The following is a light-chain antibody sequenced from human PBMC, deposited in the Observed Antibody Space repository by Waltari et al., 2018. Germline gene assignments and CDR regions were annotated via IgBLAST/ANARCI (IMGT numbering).Light chain of an antibody. CDR2: HAS. J-gene: IGKJ1*01. CDR3: HQYVESPAT. CDR1: QSVSTY. V-gene: IGKV3-20*01. Sequence: EFVLPQSPGPVPLSPGARATFSCWASQSVSTYLAWSQQKPGQAPRLLIYHASTRATGIPDRFSGSGSGTDFSLTISRLEPEDFAMYYCHQYVESPATFGQGTKVEIK.